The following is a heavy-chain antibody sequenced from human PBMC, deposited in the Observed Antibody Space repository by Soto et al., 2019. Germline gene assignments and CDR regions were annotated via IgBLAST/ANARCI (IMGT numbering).Heavy chain of an antibody. J-gene: IGHJ6*02. CDR2: TRNKANSYTT. CDR3: ASGPIKVNSSGYKNYYYYGMDV. D-gene: IGHD3-22*01. CDR1: GFTFSDHY. Sequence: GGSLRLSCAASGFTFSDHYMDWVRQAPGKGLEWVGRTRNKANSYTTEYAASVKGRFTISRDDSKNSLYLQMNSLKTEDTAVYYCASGPIKVNSSGYKNYYYYGMDVWGQGTTVTVSS. V-gene: IGHV3-72*01.